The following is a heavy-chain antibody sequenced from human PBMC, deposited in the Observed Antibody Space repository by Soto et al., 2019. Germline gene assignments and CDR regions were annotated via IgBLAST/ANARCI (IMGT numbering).Heavy chain of an antibody. CDR1: GFTFSRYA. CDR3: ARESSDWSAVDY. J-gene: IGHJ4*02. V-gene: IGHV3-13*05. D-gene: IGHD6-19*01. Sequence: EVQLVESGGGLVQPGGSLRLSCAASGFTFSRYAMHWVRQGTGKGLEWVSGIDTTGAPYYSGSVKGRFTISRENADNFLLREMDSLRPGDTAVYYCARESSDWSAVDYWGQGTLVTVSS. CDR2: IDTTGAP.